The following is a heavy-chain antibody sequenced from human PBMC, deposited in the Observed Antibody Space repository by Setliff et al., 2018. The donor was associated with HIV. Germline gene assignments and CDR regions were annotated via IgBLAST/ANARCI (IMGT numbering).Heavy chain of an antibody. J-gene: IGHJ4*02. D-gene: IGHD6-13*01. CDR3: ARGVAAAGL. CDR2: IDQSGST. Sequence: KPSETLSLTCAVYGGSFSGYSWTWIRQPPGKGLEWIGEIDQSGSTNYNPSLRSRVTISVDTSKNQFSLKLSSVTAADTAVYYCARGVAAAGLWGQGTLVTVSS. V-gene: IGHV4-34*01. CDR1: GGSFSGYS.